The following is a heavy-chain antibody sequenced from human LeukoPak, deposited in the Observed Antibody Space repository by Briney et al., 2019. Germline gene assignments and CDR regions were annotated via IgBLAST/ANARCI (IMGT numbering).Heavy chain of an antibody. Sequence: GGPLRLSCAASGFTFSSYAMHWVRQAPGKGLEWVAVISYDGSNKYYADSVKGRFTISRDNSKNTLYLQMNSLRAEDTAVYYCARDRDRWFGEKGPNWFDPWGQGTLVTVSS. D-gene: IGHD3-10*01. CDR2: ISYDGSNK. V-gene: IGHV3-30-3*01. J-gene: IGHJ5*02. CDR1: GFTFSSYA. CDR3: ARDRDRWFGEKGPNWFDP.